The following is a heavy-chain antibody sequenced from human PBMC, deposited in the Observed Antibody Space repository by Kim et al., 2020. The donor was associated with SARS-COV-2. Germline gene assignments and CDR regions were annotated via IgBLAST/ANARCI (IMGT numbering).Heavy chain of an antibody. CDR3: ARGRDDYSWGSYRLFD. V-gene: IGHV4-39*01. D-gene: IGHD3-16*02. J-gene: IGHJ4*01. CDR1: GGSISSSSYY. CDR2: IYYSGST. Sequence: SETLSLTCTVSGGSISSSSYYWGWIRQPPGKGLEWIGSIYYSGSTYYNPSLKSRVTISVDTSKNQFSLKLSSVTAADTAVYYCARGRDDYSWGSYRLFD.